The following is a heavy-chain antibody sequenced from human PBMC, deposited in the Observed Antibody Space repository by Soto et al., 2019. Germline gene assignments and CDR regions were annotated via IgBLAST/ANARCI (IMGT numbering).Heavy chain of an antibody. Sequence: QVQLVQSGAEVKKPGASVKVSCKASGYTFTDYYIHWVRQAPGQGLERMGMINPSGGSTDYAQKCRGRVTMTRDTSTGTVYMELSSLRSEDTAVYYCARPPFPGCINAVCYPFDYWGQGTLVTVSS. CDR1: GYTFTDYY. V-gene: IGHV1-46*01. CDR2: INPSGGST. CDR3: ARPPFPGCINAVCYPFDY. D-gene: IGHD2-8*01. J-gene: IGHJ4*02.